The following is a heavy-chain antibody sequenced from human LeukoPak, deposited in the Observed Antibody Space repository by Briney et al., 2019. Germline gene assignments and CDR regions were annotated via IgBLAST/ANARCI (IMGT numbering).Heavy chain of an antibody. V-gene: IGHV6-1*01. J-gene: IGHJ4*02. CDR2: TYYRSKWYN. D-gene: IGHD6-13*01. CDR1: GDSVSSNSTA. Sequence: SQTLSLTCAVSGDSVSSNSTAWNWLRQSPSRGLEWRGRTYYRSKWYNDYAVSVKSRITINPDTSKNQFSLQLNSVTPEDTAVYYCARDSSSWFDSYYFDYWGQGTLVTVSS. CDR3: ARDSSSWFDSYYFDY.